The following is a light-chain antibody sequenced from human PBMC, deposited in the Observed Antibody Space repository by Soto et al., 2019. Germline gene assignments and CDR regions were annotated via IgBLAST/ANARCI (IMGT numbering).Light chain of an antibody. CDR2: GDS. CDR3: AAWDDSLNGYV. CDR1: SSNIGTNT. Sequence: QSVLTQSPSASGTPGQRVTISCSGSSSNIGTNTVNWYQQLPGTAPKLLIYGDSQRPSGVPDRFSGSKSGTSASLAISGLQSEDEADYYCAAWDDSLNGYVFAAGTKLTVL. J-gene: IGLJ1*01. V-gene: IGLV1-44*01.